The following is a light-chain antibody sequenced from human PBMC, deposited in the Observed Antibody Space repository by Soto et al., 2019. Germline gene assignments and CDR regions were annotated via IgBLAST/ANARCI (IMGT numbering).Light chain of an antibody. CDR3: HQYATAPAT. CDR2: DAS. J-gene: IGKJ2*01. CDR1: QSVTLNY. V-gene: IGKV3-20*01. Sequence: EIVLTQSPGTLSLSPGERVILSCRASQSVTLNYLAWYQQKPGQAPRLLIYDASKRVTGIPDRFSGSGSGTDFSLAISRLVPEDSAVYYCHQYATAPATFSLGTKLEIK.